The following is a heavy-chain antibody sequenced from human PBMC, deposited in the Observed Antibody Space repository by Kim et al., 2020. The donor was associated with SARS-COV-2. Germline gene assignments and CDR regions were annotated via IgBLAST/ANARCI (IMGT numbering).Heavy chain of an antibody. J-gene: IGHJ4*02. D-gene: IGHD3-16*01. CDR1: GFTFSSYG. V-gene: IGHV3-30*18. CDR3: AKDPRDYVWSWEPDY. Sequence: GGSLRLSCAASGFTFSSYGMHWVRQAPGKGLEWVAVISYDGSNKYYADSVKGRFTISRDNSKNTLYLQMNSLRAEDTAVYYCAKDPRDYVWSWEPDYWGQGTLVTVSS. CDR2: ISYDGSNK.